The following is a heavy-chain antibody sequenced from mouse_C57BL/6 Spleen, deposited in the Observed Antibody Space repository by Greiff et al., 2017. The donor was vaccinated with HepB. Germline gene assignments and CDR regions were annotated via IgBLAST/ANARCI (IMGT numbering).Heavy chain of an antibody. Sequence: QVQLKESGAELVRPGTSVKVSCKASGYAFTNYLIEWVKQRPGQGLEWIGVINSGSGGTNYNEKFKGKATLTADKSSSTAYMQLSSLTSEDSAVYFCARGGSGIAYWGQGTLVTVSA. CDR2: INSGSGGT. J-gene: IGHJ3*01. CDR3: ARGGSGIAY. D-gene: IGHD3-2*02. CDR1: GYAFTNYL. V-gene: IGHV1-54*01.